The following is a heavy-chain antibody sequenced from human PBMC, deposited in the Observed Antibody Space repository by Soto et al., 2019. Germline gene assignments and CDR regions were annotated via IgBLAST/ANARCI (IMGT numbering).Heavy chain of an antibody. V-gene: IGHV3-23*01. CDR1: GFTFSSYA. D-gene: IGHD6-13*01. CDR2: ISSSGGST. Sequence: EVPLLESGGGLVQPGGSLRLSCAASGFTFSSYAMSWVRQAPGKGLEWVSAISSSGGSTYYADSVKGRFTISRDNSKNTLYLQMNSLRAEDTAVYYCAKRDWSSWLPFDYWGQGTLVTVSS. CDR3: AKRDWSSWLPFDY. J-gene: IGHJ4*02.